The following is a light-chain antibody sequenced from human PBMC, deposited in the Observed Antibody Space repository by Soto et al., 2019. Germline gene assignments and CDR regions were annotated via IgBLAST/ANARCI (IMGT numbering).Light chain of an antibody. CDR1: QRIGDT. CDR3: QQYNNRHPLT. Sequence: RQSPPTLSVSPGACATLSCTATQRIGDTLAWYQHKPGETPRPLVYAAPTTATGVLARLIGGGCCGAFIPTTSSMLPPEFLAYYCQQYNNRHPLTFGQGTRVDIK. V-gene: IGKV3D-15*01. J-gene: IGKJ5*01. CDR2: AAP.